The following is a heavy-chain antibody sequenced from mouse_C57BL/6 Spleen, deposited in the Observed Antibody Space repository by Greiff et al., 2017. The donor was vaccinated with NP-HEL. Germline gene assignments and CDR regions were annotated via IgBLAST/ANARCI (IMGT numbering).Heavy chain of an antibody. CDR1: GYTFTDYN. CDR3: ARRGNWDHFDY. CDR2: INPNNGGT. Sequence: VQLQQSGPELVKPGASVKIPCKASGYTFTDYNMDWVKQSHGKSLEWIGDINPNNGGTIYNQKFKGKATLTVDKSSSTAYMELRSLTSEDTAVYYCARRGNWDHFDYWGQGTTLTVSS. D-gene: IGHD4-1*01. V-gene: IGHV1-18*01. J-gene: IGHJ2*01.